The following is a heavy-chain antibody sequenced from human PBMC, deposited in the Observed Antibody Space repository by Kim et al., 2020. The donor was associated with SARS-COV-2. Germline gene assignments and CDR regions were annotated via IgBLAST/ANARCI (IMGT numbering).Heavy chain of an antibody. CDR3: AKGLAGDSSSYFDD. Sequence: ADSVKGRSTIYRDNSKDTLYLRMNSLRAEDTAVYYCAKGLAGDSSSYFDDWGQGTLVTVSS. J-gene: IGHJ4*02. V-gene: IGHV3-30*02. D-gene: IGHD6-13*01.